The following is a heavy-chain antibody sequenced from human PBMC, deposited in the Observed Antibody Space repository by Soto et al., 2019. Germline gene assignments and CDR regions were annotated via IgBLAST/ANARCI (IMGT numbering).Heavy chain of an antibody. D-gene: IGHD6-19*01. J-gene: IGHJ1*01. V-gene: IGHV4-34*01. Sequence: QVQLQQWGAGLLKPSETLSLTCAVYGGSFSGYYWSWIRQPPGKGLEWIGEINHSGSTNYNPSLKSRVTISVDTSKNQFSLKLSSVTAADTAVYYCARGLYRIAVAGARKYFQHWGQGTLVTVSS. CDR1: GGSFSGYY. CDR3: ARGLYRIAVAGARKYFQH. CDR2: INHSGST.